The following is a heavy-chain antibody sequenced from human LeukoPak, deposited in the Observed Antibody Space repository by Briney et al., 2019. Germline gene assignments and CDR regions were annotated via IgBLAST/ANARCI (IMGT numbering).Heavy chain of an antibody. D-gene: IGHD7-27*01. CDR2: ISWHSNTI. J-gene: IGHJ4*02. V-gene: IGHV3-9*01. CDR3: AKGRSYWGYYLDN. Sequence: GRSLRLSCVGSGFTFENFAMHWVRLAPGKGLEWVSGISWHSNTITYADSVKGRFTIFRDNAKNSLYLEMSSLRPEDSALYYCAKGRSYWGYYLDNWGQGTLVTVSS. CDR1: GFTFENFA.